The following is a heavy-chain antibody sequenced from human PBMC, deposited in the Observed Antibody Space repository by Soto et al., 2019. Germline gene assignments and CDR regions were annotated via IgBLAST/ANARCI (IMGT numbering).Heavy chain of an antibody. J-gene: IGHJ6*02. V-gene: IGHV1-69*02. CDR3: ARARYYYYYGMDV. CDR2: IIPILGIA. CDR1: GGTFSSYT. Sequence: QVQLVQSGAEVKKPGSSVKVSCKASGGTFSSYTLSWVRQAPGQGLEWMGRIIPILGIANYAQKLQGRVTISADKSTSTAYMELRSLISVDTAVYYCARARYYYYYGMDVWGQVTTVTVSS.